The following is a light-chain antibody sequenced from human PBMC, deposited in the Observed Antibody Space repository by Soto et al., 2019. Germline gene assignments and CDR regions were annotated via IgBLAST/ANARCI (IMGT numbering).Light chain of an antibody. Sequence: EILMPQSPATLSVSPGERATLSCRASQSISSNLAWYHHKPGQAPRLLIYAAFTRATGIPARFSGSGSGTEFTLTIGSLQSEDFAVYYCQQYNSWPETFGQGTKVEIK. CDR2: AAF. J-gene: IGKJ1*01. V-gene: IGKV3-15*01. CDR3: QQYNSWPET. CDR1: QSISSN.